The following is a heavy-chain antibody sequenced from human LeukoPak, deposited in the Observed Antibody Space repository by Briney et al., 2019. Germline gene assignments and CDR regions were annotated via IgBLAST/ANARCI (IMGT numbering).Heavy chain of an antibody. J-gene: IGHJ4*02. CDR2: IAYDGSKK. CDR1: GFSFSSYS. V-gene: IGHV3-30*04. D-gene: IGHD2-2*02. Sequence: PGGSLRPSCAASGFSFSSYSMHWVRQTPGKGLEWVAVIAYDGSKKYYADSVKGRFTISRDNSKNTLYLQINSLRAEDTAVYYCARSGAHLGYCSSTSCYSGAFDYWGQGTLVTVSS. CDR3: ARSGAHLGYCSSTSCYSGAFDY.